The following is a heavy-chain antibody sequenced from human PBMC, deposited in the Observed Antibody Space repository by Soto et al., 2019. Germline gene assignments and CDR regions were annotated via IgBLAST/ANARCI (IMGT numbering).Heavy chain of an antibody. V-gene: IGHV3-23*01. CDR3: AKDGRESYYDSSGYGY. CDR1: GFTFSSYA. Sequence: EVQLLESGGGLVQPGGSLRLSCAASGFTFSSYAMSWVRQAPGKGLEWVSAISGSGGSTYYADSVKGRFTISRDNSKNTLYLQMNSVRAEDTAVYYCAKDGRESYYDSSGYGYWGQGTLVTVSS. D-gene: IGHD3-22*01. CDR2: ISGSGGST. J-gene: IGHJ4*02.